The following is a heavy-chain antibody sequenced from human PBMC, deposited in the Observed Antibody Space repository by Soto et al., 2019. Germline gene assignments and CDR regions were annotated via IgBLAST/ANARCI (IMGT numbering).Heavy chain of an antibody. D-gene: IGHD3-9*01. CDR1: GFTFSSYA. CDR2: ISGSGGST. J-gene: IGHJ4*02. V-gene: IGHV3-23*01. CDR3: AKDIPLGMVLRYFDWFSPFDY. Sequence: GGSLRLSCAASGFTFSSYAMSWVRQAPGKGLEWVSAISGSGGSTYYADSVKGRFTISRDNSKNTLYLQMNSLRAEDTAVYYCAKDIPLGMVLRYFDWFSPFDYWGQGTLVTVSS.